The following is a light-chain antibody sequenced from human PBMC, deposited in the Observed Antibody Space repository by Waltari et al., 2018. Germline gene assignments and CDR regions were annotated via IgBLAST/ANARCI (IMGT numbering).Light chain of an antibody. Sequence: TCRASQYGKNNLALFQQKPGKAPKVLIHKASRLESGVPSRFSGSGFGTEFILSISSLQPDDFATYYCQEYDSLPITFGGGTKVEIK. CDR1: QYGKNN. J-gene: IGKJ4*01. V-gene: IGKV1-5*03. CDR2: KAS. CDR3: QEYDSLPIT.